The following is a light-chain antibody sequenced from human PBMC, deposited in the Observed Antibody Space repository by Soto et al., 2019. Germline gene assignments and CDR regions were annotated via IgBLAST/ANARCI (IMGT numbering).Light chain of an antibody. CDR3: QQYKTYPLT. CDR2: KAS. Sequence: DIQMTQSPSTLSASVGDRVTITCRASQSISSWLAWYQQKPGKAPKLLIYKASNLKSGVPSRFSGSGSGTEFTLTISSLQADDFATYYCQQYKTYPLTFGGGTKVEIK. J-gene: IGKJ4*01. CDR1: QSISSW. V-gene: IGKV1-5*03.